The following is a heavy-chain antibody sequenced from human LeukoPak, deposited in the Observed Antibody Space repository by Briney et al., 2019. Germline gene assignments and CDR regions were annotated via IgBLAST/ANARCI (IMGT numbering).Heavy chain of an antibody. CDR1: GGSIRSGSYY. CDR3: ARVGASLSYYYYGMDV. V-gene: IGHV4-61*02. D-gene: IGHD6-6*01. Sequence: PSETLSLTCTVSGGSIRSGSYYWSWIRQPAGKGLEWIGRIYTSGSTYYNPSLKSRVTISVDTSKNQFSLKLSSVTAADTAVYYCARVGASLSYYYYGMDVWGQGTTVTVSS. J-gene: IGHJ6*02. CDR2: IYTSGST.